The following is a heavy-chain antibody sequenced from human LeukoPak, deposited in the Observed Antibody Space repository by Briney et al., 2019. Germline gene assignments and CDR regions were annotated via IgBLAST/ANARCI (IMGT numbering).Heavy chain of an antibody. J-gene: IGHJ4*02. CDR2: MNPNSGNT. CDR1: GYTFTSYD. CDR3: AREGTYYDSSGYYTLLDY. D-gene: IGHD3-22*01. V-gene: IGHV1-8*01. Sequence: ASVKVSCKASGYTFTSYDINWVRQATGQGLEWMGWMNPNSGNTGYAQKFQGRVTMTRNTSISTAYVELSSLRSEDTAVYYCAREGTYYDSSGYYTLLDYWGQGTLVTVSS.